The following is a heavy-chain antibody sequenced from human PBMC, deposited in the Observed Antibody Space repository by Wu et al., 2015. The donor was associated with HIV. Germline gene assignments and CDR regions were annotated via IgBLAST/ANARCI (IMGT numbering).Heavy chain of an antibody. V-gene: IGHV1-2*02. J-gene: IGHJ4*02. D-gene: IGHD3-10*01. CDR3: ARGNYESGSYRFDY. CDR2: ISPDSGGT. Sequence: QVQLAQSGSEVKKPGASVKVSCKTSGYSFTAYYIHWVRQAPGQGLEWMGWISPDSGGTHYAQKFQGRVTMTKDTSITTAYMDLRRLRSDDTAVYYCARGNYESGSYRFDYWGQGTLVTVSS. CDR1: GYSFTAYY.